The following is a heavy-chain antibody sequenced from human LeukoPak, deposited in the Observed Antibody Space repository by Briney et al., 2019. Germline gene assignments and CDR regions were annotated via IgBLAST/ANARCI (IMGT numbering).Heavy chain of an antibody. CDR1: GFSVSTNY. V-gene: IGHV3-53*01. CDR2: VYTGGST. CDR3: ATSPASSCLDY. J-gene: IGHJ4*02. D-gene: IGHD6-13*01. Sequence: GGSLRLSCAASGFSVSTNYMSWVRQGPGKGLEWISVVYTGGSTYYADSVKGRFTISRDNSKNTLYLQMNSLRAEDTAVYYCATSPASSCLDYWGQGTLVTVSS.